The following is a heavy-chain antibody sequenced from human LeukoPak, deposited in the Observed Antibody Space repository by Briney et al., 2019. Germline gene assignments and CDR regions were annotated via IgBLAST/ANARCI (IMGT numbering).Heavy chain of an antibody. CDR2: ISTFNGIT. D-gene: IGHD6-13*01. CDR1: GYTFTSYG. CDR3: ARGPIHSSTYDS. V-gene: IGHV1-18*04. J-gene: IGHJ4*02. Sequence: ASVKVSFKASGYTFTSYGISWVRQAPGQGLEWMGWISTFNGITNYAQNLQGRVTMTTDTSTSTAYMDLRRLRSDDTAVYYCARGPIHSSTYDSWGQGTLVTVSS.